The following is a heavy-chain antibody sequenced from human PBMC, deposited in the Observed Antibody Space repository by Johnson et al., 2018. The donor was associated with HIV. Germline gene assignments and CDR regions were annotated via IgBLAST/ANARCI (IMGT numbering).Heavy chain of an antibody. D-gene: IGHD3-10*01. Sequence: QLVESGGGVVQPGRSLRLSCAASGFTFSSYAMHWVRQAPGKGLEWVSVIYSGGSTYYADSVKGRFTISRDSSKNTLYLQMNSLRAEDTAMYYCARSPGEADAFDIWGQGTMVTVSA. V-gene: IGHV3-66*02. J-gene: IGHJ3*02. CDR3: ARSPGEADAFDI. CDR2: IYSGGST. CDR1: GFTFSSYA.